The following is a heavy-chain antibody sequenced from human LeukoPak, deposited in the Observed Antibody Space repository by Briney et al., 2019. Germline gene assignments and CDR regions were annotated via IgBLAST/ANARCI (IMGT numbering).Heavy chain of an antibody. Sequence: GGSLRLSCATSGFTFSQFGMAWVRQPPGKGLEWVASFDGNAHGTYFADSVKGRCTISSDNSKNTVYLQMNSLRADDTAIYYCAKARVIGVGWAQFDSWGQGTLVTVSS. J-gene: IGHJ4*02. D-gene: IGHD2-21*01. CDR3: AKARVIGVGWAQFDS. CDR1: GFTFSQFG. CDR2: FDGNAHGT. V-gene: IGHV3-23*01.